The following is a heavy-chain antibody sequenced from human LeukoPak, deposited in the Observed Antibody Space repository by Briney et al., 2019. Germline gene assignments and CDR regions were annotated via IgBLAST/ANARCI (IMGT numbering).Heavy chain of an antibody. D-gene: IGHD5-24*01. Sequence: EAGPTRFPATPPLTLSCTFSGFSLSTRGVGFCWIRQPPAKALEWLALIYWNDDKRYSPSLKSRLTITKDTSKNQVVLTMTDMDPVDTATYYCARRDGYNSFDYWGQGTLVTVSS. CDR3: ARRDGYNSFDY. CDR1: GFSLSTRGVG. CDR2: IYWNDDK. V-gene: IGHV2-5*01. J-gene: IGHJ4*02.